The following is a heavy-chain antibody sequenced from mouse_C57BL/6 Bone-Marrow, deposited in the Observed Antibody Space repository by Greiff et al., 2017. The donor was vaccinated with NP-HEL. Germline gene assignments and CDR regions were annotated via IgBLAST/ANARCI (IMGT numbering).Heavy chain of an antibody. CDR3: ARLRLRRYFEV. Sequence: QVQLKESGAELARPGASVKLSCKASGYTFTSYGISWVKQRTGQGLEWIGEIYPRSGNTYYNEKFKGKATLTADKSSSTAYMELRSLTSEDSAVYFCARLRLRRYFEVWGTGTTVTVSS. CDR1: GYTFTSYG. CDR2: IYPRSGNT. J-gene: IGHJ1*03. V-gene: IGHV1-81*01. D-gene: IGHD2-2*01.